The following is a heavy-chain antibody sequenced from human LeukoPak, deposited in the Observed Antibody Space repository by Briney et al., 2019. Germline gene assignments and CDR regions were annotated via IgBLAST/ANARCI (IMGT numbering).Heavy chain of an antibody. J-gene: IGHJ5*02. CDR1: GFTFSIYA. CDR2: IWYEGSNQ. Sequence: PGRSLRPSSAASGFTFSIYAMRCVRQAPGKRLERVAGIWYEGSNQYYADSLNVRFTISRDNSKTTLYLQMNSLRAEDTAVYFFAQKTAYEILTGPIGFDPWGQGTLVTVSS. CDR3: AQKTAYEILTGPIGFDP. D-gene: IGHD3-9*01. V-gene: IGHV3-33*01.